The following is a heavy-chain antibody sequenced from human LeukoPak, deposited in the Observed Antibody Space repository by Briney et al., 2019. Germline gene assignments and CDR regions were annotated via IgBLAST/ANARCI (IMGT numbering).Heavy chain of an antibody. Sequence: PGGSLRLSCAASGFTFSNFWMHWVRQAPGKGLEWVAVISYDGSNKYYADSVKGRFTISRDNSKNTLYLQMNSLRAEDTAVYYCAKDADYDSYGMDVWGQGTTVTVSS. CDR2: ISYDGSNK. V-gene: IGHV3-30*18. CDR1: GFTFSNFW. CDR3: AKDADYDSYGMDV. J-gene: IGHJ6*02. D-gene: IGHD3-16*01.